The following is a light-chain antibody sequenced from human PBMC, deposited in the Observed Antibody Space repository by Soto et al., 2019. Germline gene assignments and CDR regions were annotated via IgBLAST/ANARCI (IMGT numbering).Light chain of an antibody. Sequence: DIQMTQSPSSLSAFVGDRVTMSFRASQSISSYLNWYQQKPGKAPKLLIYAASSLQSGVPSRFSGSGSGTDFTLTISSLQPEDFATYYCQQSYSTPRTFGQGTKVDI. J-gene: IGKJ1*01. V-gene: IGKV1-39*01. CDR3: QQSYSTPRT. CDR1: QSISSY. CDR2: AAS.